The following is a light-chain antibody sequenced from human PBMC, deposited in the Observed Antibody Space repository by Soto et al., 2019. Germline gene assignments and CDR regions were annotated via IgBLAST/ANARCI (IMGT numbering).Light chain of an antibody. CDR3: QQYGSTPPYT. J-gene: IGKJ2*01. V-gene: IGKV3-20*01. CDR1: QTVSGNY. Sequence: EIVVTQSPGILSLSPGERATLSCRASQTVSGNYLAWYQQKPGQSPRLLIYGSSDRATGIPDRFSGSGSGTDFTLTINRVEPEDVAVDYCQQYGSTPPYTFGQGTTLEI. CDR2: GSS.